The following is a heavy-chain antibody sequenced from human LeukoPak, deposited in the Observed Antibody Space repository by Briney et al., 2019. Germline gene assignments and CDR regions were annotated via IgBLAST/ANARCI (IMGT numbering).Heavy chain of an antibody. CDR1: GYSISSGYY. Sequence: SETLSLTCAVSGYSISSGYYWGWIRQPPGKGLEWIGSIYHSGSTYYNPSLKSRVTISVDTSKNQFSLKLSSVTAADTAVYYCARAQGYCSGGSCYRSGYNWFDPWGQGTLATVSS. D-gene: IGHD2-15*01. V-gene: IGHV4-38-2*01. CDR2: IYHSGST. CDR3: ARAQGYCSGGSCYRSGYNWFDP. J-gene: IGHJ5*02.